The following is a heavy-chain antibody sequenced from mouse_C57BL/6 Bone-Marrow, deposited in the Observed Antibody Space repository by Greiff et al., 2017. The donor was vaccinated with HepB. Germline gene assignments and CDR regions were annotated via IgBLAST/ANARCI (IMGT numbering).Heavy chain of an antibody. CDR2: IDPEDGET. D-gene: IGHD1-1*01. V-gene: IGHV14-2*01. CDR3: ARGGSFDY. Sequence: VQLQQSGAELVKPGASVKLSCTASGFNIKDYYMHWVKQRTEQGLEWIGRIDPEDGETKYAPNFQGKATITADTSSNTAYLQLSSLTSEDTAVYYCARGGSFDYWGQGTTLTVSS. J-gene: IGHJ2*01. CDR1: GFNIKDYY.